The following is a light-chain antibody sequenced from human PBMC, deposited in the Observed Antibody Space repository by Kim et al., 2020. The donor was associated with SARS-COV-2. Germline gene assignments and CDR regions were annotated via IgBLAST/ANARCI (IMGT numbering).Light chain of an antibody. CDR2: RNN. V-gene: IGLV1-47*01. Sequence: GERVTIFCSGSSSNIGSNYVYWYQQLPGTAPKLLIYRNNQRPSGVPDRFSGSKSGTSASLAISGLRSEDEADDYCAAWDDSLSGPVFGGGTKLTVL. CDR3: AAWDDSLSGPV. J-gene: IGLJ2*01. CDR1: SSNIGSNY.